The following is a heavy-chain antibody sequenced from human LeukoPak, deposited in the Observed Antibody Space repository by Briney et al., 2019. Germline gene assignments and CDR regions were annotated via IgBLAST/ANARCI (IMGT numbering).Heavy chain of an antibody. CDR2: TYYRSKWYN. V-gene: IGHV6-1*01. Sequence: SQTLSLTCAISGDSVSSNGAAWNWNRQSPSRGLEWLGRTYYRSKWYNDYAPSVKSRITISPDTSKNQFSLQLKSVTPEDTAVYYCASLAAAGGGFWGQGTLVTVSS. CDR1: GDSVSSNGAA. J-gene: IGHJ4*02. CDR3: ASLAAAGGGF. D-gene: IGHD6-13*01.